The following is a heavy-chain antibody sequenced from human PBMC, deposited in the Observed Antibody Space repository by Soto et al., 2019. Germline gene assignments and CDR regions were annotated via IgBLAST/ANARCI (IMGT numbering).Heavy chain of an antibody. Sequence: GGSLRLSCAASGFTFSSYAMSWVRQAPGKGLEWVSAISGSGGSTYYADSVKGRFTISRDNSKNTLYLQMNSLRAEDTAVYYCAKRAPLKPSSGWPAVLVSDYWGQGTLVTVSS. D-gene: IGHD6-19*01. CDR3: AKRAPLKPSSGWPAVLVSDY. V-gene: IGHV3-23*01. J-gene: IGHJ4*02. CDR1: GFTFSSYA. CDR2: ISGSGGST.